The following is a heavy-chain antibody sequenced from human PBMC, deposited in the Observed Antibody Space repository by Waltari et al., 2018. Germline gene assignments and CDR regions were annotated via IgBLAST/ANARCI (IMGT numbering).Heavy chain of an antibody. V-gene: IGHV4-30-4*08. J-gene: IGHJ4*02. CDR3: ARVGEEAVYFDY. CDR2: ICYSGIT. Sequence: QVQLQESGPGLVKPSQTLSLTCTVSGGSISSGDYYWSWIRQPPGKGLEWIGYICYSGITYYNPSLKSRVTISVDTSKNQFSLKLSSVTAADTAVYYCARVGEEAVYFDYWGQGTLVTVSS. D-gene: IGHD3-16*01. CDR1: GGSISSGDYY.